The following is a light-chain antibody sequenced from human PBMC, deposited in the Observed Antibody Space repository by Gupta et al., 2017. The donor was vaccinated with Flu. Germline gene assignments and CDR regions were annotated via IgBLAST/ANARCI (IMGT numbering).Light chain of an antibody. CDR3: QKYGPSPPYT. J-gene: IGKJ2*01. CDR2: GAS. V-gene: IGKV3-20*01. Sequence: EIVLTQSPGTLSLSQGERATLSCRASQSVSSSYLAWYQQKLGQAPRLLIYGASSRATGIPDRFSGSGSQTDFTLTITRLEPEDFAVYYCQKYGPSPPYTFGQGTKLEIK. CDR1: QSVSSSY.